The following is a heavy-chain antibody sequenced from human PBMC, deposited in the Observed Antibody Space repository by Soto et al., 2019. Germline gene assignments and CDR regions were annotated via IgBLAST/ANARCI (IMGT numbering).Heavy chain of an antibody. J-gene: IGHJ4*02. D-gene: IGHD6-19*01. Sequence: GGSLRLSCAATGFTFSSYAMSWVRQAPGKGLEWVSAISGSGGSTYYADSVKGRFTISRDNSKNTLYLQMNSLRAEDTAVYYCAKCLGSGWEPDYWGQGTLVTVSS. V-gene: IGHV3-23*01. CDR2: ISGSGGST. CDR1: GFTFSSYA. CDR3: AKCLGSGWEPDY.